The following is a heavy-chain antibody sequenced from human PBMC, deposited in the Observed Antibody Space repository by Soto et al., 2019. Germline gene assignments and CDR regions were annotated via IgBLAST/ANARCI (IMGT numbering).Heavy chain of an antibody. J-gene: IGHJ6*02. CDR3: AKDRYYYYGMDV. Sequence: PGGSLRLSCAASGFTFSSYGTHWVRQAPGKGLEWVAVISYDGSNKYYADSVKGRFTISRDNSKNTLYLQMNSLRAEDTAVYYCAKDRYYYYGMDVWGQGTTVTVSS. CDR1: GFTFSSYG. CDR2: ISYDGSNK. D-gene: IGHD1-20*01. V-gene: IGHV3-30*18.